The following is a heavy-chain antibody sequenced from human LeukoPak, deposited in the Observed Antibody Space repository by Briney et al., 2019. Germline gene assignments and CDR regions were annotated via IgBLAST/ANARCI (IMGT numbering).Heavy chain of an antibody. D-gene: IGHD3-10*01. V-gene: IGHV4-61*02. Sequence: PSETLSLTYTVSGGSLNSGSYYWSWIRQPAGKGLEWIGRIYTSGSTNYNPSLKSRVTISVNTSNNQFSLKLSSVTAADTAVYYCARGFGFGGGKFDYWGQGTLVTVSS. J-gene: IGHJ4*02. CDR1: GGSLNSGSYY. CDR3: ARGFGFGGGKFDY. CDR2: IYTSGST.